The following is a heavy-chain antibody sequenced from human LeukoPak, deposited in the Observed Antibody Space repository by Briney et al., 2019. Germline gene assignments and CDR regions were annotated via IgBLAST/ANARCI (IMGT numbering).Heavy chain of an antibody. J-gene: IGHJ4*02. Sequence: GRSLRLSCAASGFTFSSYGMHWVRQAPGKGLEWVAVIWHDGSNKYYADSVKGRFTISRDNSKNTLYLQMNSLRAEDTAVYYCARDRLEWYLDYWGQGTLVTVSS. CDR1: GFTFSSYG. CDR2: IWHDGSNK. V-gene: IGHV3-33*01. D-gene: IGHD2-8*01. CDR3: ARDRLEWYLDY.